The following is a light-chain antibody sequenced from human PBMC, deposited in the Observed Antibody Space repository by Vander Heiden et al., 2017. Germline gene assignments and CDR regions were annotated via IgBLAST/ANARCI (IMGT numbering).Light chain of an antibody. V-gene: IGKV1-33*01. CDR3: QQYYNLLYT. J-gene: IGKJ2*01. Sequence: DIQMTQSPSSLSASVGDRVTITRQASQDISNYLNWYQQKPGKAPKLLIYDASNLETGVPSRFSGSGSGTDFTFTISSLQPEDIATYYCQQYYNLLYTFGQGTKLEIK. CDR2: DAS. CDR1: QDISNY.